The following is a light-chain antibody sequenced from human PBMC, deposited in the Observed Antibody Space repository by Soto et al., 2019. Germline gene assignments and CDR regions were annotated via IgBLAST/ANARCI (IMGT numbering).Light chain of an antibody. V-gene: IGKV1-27*01. CDR3: QKYESAPWT. CDR2: AAS. CDR1: QGISNY. Sequence: DIQMTQSPSSLSASVRDRVTITCRASQGISNYLAWYQQKPGKVPKLLIYAASTLQSGVPSRFSGCGSGTDFTLTISSLKPEDVATYYCQKYESAPWTFGQGTKVEIK. J-gene: IGKJ1*01.